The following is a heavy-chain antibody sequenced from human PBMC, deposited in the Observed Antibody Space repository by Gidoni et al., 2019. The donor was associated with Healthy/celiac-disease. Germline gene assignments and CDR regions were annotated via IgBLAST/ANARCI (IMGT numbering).Heavy chain of an antibody. J-gene: IGHJ4*02. CDR3: ARHGPTIGGPSTVGFDY. CDR2: IYYSGST. CDR1: GGSISSSSYY. Sequence: QLQLQESGPGLVKPSETLSLTCTVSGGSISSSSYYWGWIRQPPGKGLEWIGSIYYSGSTYYNPSLKSRVTISVDTSKNQFSLKLSSVTAADTAVYYCARHGPTIGGPSTVGFDYWGQGTLVTVSS. V-gene: IGHV4-39*01. D-gene: IGHD3-16*01.